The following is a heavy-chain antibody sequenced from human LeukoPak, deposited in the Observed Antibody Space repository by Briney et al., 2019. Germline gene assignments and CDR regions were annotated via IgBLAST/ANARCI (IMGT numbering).Heavy chain of an antibody. D-gene: IGHD6-19*01. CDR2: IYPGDSDT. Sequence: GESLKIPCKGSGYSFTSYWIGWVRQMPGKGLEWMGIIYPGDSDTRYSPSFQGQVTISADKSISTAYLQWSSLKASDTAMYYCARVIAVAGTDFDYWGQGTLVTVSS. V-gene: IGHV5-51*01. J-gene: IGHJ4*02. CDR3: ARVIAVAGTDFDY. CDR1: GYSFTSYW.